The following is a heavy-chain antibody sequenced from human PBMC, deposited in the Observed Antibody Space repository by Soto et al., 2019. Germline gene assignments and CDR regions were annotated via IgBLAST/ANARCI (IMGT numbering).Heavy chain of an antibody. V-gene: IGHV4-30-4*01. CDR1: GGSISSGDYY. J-gene: IGHJ6*02. D-gene: IGHD5-18*01. Sequence: LSLTCTVSGGSISSGDYYWSWIRQPPGKGLEWIGYIYYSGNTYYNPSLKSRVAISVDTSKNQFSLKVSSVTAADTAVYYCARALIKLWPHYYYGMDVWGQGTTVTVYS. CDR2: IYYSGNT. CDR3: ARALIKLWPHYYYGMDV.